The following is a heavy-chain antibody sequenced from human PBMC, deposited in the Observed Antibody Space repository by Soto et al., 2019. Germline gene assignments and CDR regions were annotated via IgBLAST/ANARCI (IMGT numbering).Heavy chain of an antibody. Sequence: QVHLVQSGAEMKKPGASVRVSCKASGYPFDAFDINWVRQASGQGLEWMGRLNPRTGDAGYAQKLQWRVTMTSDTSINTVYMELRILRHEDTVFYFSVRKAGGVLTPGDEFWGQGTLVSVS. CDR3: VRKAGGVLTPGDEF. J-gene: IGHJ4*02. CDR1: GYPFDAFD. V-gene: IGHV1-8*01. D-gene: IGHD3-16*01. CDR2: LNPRTGDA.